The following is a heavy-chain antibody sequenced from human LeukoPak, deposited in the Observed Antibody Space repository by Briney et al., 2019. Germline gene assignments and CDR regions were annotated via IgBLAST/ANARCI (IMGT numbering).Heavy chain of an antibody. CDR3: ARVTCTWWDDY. Sequence: TGGSLRLSCAASGFTVSNYGMNWVRQAPGEGLEWVSYISSSGTTIYYADSVKGRFTISRDNAKNSLHLQMNSLRDEDTAVYYCARVTCTWWDDYRRQGTLVTVSS. J-gene: IGHJ4*02. D-gene: IGHD2-8*02. CDR2: ISSSGTTI. V-gene: IGHV3-48*02. CDR1: GFTVSNYG.